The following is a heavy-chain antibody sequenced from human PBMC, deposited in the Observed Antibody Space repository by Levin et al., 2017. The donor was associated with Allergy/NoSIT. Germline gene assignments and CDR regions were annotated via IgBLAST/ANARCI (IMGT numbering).Heavy chain of an antibody. CDR1: GYTFTSYA. CDR3: ARDSVAGTQSFDY. D-gene: IGHD6-19*01. J-gene: IGHJ4*02. V-gene: IGHV7-4-1*02. Sequence: PGGSLRLSCKASGYTFTSYAMNWVRQAPGQGLEWMGWINTNTGNPTYAQGFTGRFVFSLDTSVSTAYLQISSLKAEDTAVYYCARDSVAGTQSFDYWGQGTLVTVSS. CDR2: INTNTGNP.